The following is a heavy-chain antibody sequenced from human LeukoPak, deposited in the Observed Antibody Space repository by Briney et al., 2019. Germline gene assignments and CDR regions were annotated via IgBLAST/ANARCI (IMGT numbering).Heavy chain of an antibody. CDR3: ARKRLADLGDDTSFGGTPFDS. J-gene: IGHJ4*02. Sequence: PGGSLRLSCVASGFTFKTYHMNWVRQAPGKGLERLSGITSGGSVIYYADSVKGRFTISRDDAMNSVFLQMSGLTVDDTAVYYCARKRLADLGDDTSFGGTPFDSWGQGTLVIVSS. CDR2: ITSGGSVI. D-gene: IGHD3-16*01. V-gene: IGHV3-48*03. CDR1: GFTFKTYH.